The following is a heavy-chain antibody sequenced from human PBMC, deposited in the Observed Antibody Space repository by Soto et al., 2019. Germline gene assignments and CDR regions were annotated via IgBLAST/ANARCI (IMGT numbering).Heavy chain of an antibody. Sequence: GESLKISCAASGFTFNSYAMTWVRQAPGKGLDWVSAISGSGDSTYYADSGKGRFTISRDNSKNTLYLQMNRLRAEDTAVYYCAKLYGDYYTSNDYWGQGTLVTVSS. V-gene: IGHV3-23*01. J-gene: IGHJ4*02. CDR2: ISGSGDST. CDR3: AKLYGDYYTSNDY. D-gene: IGHD4-17*01. CDR1: GFTFNSYA.